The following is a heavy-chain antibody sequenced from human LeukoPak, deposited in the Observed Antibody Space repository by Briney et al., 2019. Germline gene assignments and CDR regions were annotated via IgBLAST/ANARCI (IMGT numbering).Heavy chain of an antibody. CDR1: GFTVSSNY. V-gene: IGHV3-53*01. J-gene: IGHJ4*02. D-gene: IGHD3/OR15-3a*01. CDR3: ASSMDRFPLG. Sequence: PGGSLRLSCAASGFTVSSNYMSWVRQAPGKGLEWVSVIYSGGSTYYADSVKGRFTISRDNSKNTLYLQVNSLRAEDTAVYYCASSMDRFPLGWGQGTLVTVSS. CDR2: IYSGGST.